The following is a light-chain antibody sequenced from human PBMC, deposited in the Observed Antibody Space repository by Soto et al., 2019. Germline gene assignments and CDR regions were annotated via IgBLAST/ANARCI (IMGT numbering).Light chain of an antibody. J-gene: IGKJ5*01. Sequence: DIQMTQSPSSLSASVGDRVTITCRASQSISSYFNWYQQKPGKAPKLLLYKASSLDSGVPSRFSGSGSGTEFTLTIISLQPDDFATYYCQQYNSYQIAFGQGTRLEIK. V-gene: IGKV1-5*03. CDR1: QSISSY. CDR2: KAS. CDR3: QQYNSYQIA.